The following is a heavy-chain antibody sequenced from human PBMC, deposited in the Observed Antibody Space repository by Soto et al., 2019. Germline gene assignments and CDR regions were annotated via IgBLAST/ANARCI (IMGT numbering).Heavy chain of an antibody. D-gene: IGHD5-12*01. CDR1: GFTFSSYG. V-gene: IGHV3-33*01. CDR2: IWYDGSNK. CDR3: ARDREMATITHPGY. Sequence: PGGSLRLSCAASGFTFSSYGMHWVRQVPGKGLEWVAVIWYDGSNKYYADSVKGRFTISRDNSKNTLYLQMNSLRAEDTAVYYCARDREMATITHPGYWGQGTLVTVSS. J-gene: IGHJ4*02.